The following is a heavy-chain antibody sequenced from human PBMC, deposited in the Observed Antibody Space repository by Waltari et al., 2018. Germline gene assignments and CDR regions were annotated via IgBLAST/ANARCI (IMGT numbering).Heavy chain of an antibody. J-gene: IGHJ6*02. CDR1: GGTFSSYA. CDR3: AREPIVGATTQIYYYYGMDV. Sequence: QVQLVQSGAEVKKPGSSVKVSCKASGGTFSSYAISWVRQAPGQGLEWMGGIIPIFGTANYAQKFQGRVTITADESTSTAYMELSSLRSEDTAVYYCAREPIVGATTQIYYYYGMDVWGQGTTVTVSS. V-gene: IGHV1-69*01. D-gene: IGHD1-26*01. CDR2: IIPIFGTA.